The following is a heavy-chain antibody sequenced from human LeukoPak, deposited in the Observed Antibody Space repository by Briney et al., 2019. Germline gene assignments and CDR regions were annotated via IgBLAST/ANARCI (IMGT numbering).Heavy chain of an antibody. V-gene: IGHV3-11*01. CDR3: AKAHTTGTTADLGY. D-gene: IGHD1-1*01. CDR1: GFTFSDYY. J-gene: IGHJ4*02. Sequence: PGGSLRLSCAASGFTFSDYYMSWIRQAPGKGLEWVSYISSSGSTIYYADSVKGRFTISRDNAKNSPYLQMNSLRAEDTAVYYCAKAHTTGTTADLGYWGQGTLVTVSS. CDR2: ISSSGSTI.